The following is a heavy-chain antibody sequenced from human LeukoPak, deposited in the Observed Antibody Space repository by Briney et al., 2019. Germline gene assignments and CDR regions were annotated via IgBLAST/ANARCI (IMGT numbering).Heavy chain of an antibody. CDR3: AMKTTSGSYGDYYYYYGMDV. CDR1: GGTFSSYA. J-gene: IGHJ6*02. Sequence: VASVTVSCTASGGTFSSYAISWVRQAPGQGLEWMGGIIPIFGTANYAQKFQGRVTITADESTSTAYMELSSLRSEDTAVYYCAMKTTSGSYGDYYYYYGMDVWGQGTTVTVSS. D-gene: IGHD1-26*01. V-gene: IGHV1-69*13. CDR2: IIPIFGTA.